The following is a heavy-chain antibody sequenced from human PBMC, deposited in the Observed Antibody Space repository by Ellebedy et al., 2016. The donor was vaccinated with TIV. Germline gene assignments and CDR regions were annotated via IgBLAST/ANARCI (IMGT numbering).Heavy chain of an antibody. CDR2: IKQDGSEK. CDR3: ARHTDYALDY. V-gene: IGHV3-7*01. Sequence: GESLKISCAASGFTFSNYWMSWVRQAPGKGLEWVANIKQDGSEKSYVDSVKGRFTISRDNAKNSLHLQMNGLRAEDTAVYYCARHTDYALDYWGQGALVTVSS. J-gene: IGHJ4*02. D-gene: IGHD4-17*01. CDR1: GFTFSNYW.